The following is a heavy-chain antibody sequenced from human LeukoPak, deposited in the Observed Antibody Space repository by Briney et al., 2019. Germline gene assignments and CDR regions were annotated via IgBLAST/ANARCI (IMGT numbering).Heavy chain of an antibody. CDR3: ARVWFGELLTPFNFDY. D-gene: IGHD3-10*01. CDR1: GGSISSYY. CDR2: IYYSGST. Sequence: PSETLSLTCTVSGGSISSYYWSWIRQPPGKGLEWIGYIYYSGSTNYNPSLKSQVTISVDTSKNQFSLKLSSVTAADTAVYYCARVWFGELLTPFNFDYWGQGTLVTVSS. V-gene: IGHV4-59*08. J-gene: IGHJ4*02.